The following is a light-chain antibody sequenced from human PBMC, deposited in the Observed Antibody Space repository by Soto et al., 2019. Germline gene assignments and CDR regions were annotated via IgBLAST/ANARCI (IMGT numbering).Light chain of an antibody. V-gene: IGKV3-20*01. J-gene: IGKJ1*01. CDR1: QAVNTR. CDR2: LAS. CDR3: QQYGRSPTT. Sequence: EIVLTQSPATLSSFPGDRVTLSCRASQAVNTRLAWYQHKPGQAPRLLIYLASNRAAGVPARFSGSGSGTDFTLTISRLEPEDFAVYYCQQYGRSPTTFGQGTKVDIK.